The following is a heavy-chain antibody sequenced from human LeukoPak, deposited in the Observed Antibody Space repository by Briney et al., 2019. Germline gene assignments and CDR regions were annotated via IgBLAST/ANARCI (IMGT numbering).Heavy chain of an antibody. CDR1: GFTFSSYG. V-gene: IGHV3-23*01. CDR3: AKPSRDFDSSGYSHFDY. CDR2: ISGSGGTT. D-gene: IGHD3-22*01. J-gene: IGHJ4*02. Sequence: PGGSLRLSCAASGFTFSSYGMSWVRQAPGKGLEWVSAISGSGGTTYYADSVKGRFTISRDNSKNTLYLQMHSLRAEDTAIYYCAKPSRDFDSSGYSHFDYWGQGTLVTVSS.